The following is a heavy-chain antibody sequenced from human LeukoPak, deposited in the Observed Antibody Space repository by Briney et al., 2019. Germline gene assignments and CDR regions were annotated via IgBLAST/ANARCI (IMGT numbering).Heavy chain of an antibody. D-gene: IGHD3-3*01. V-gene: IGHV4-59*01. J-gene: IGHJ6*02. CDR2: IYYSGST. CDR1: GGSISSYY. CDR3: ARSGTIFGVVTNYHYYGMDV. Sequence: SETLSLTCTVSGGSISSYYWSWIRQPPGKGLEWIGYIYYSGSTNYNPSLKSRVTISVDTSKNQFSLKLSSVTAADTAVYYCARSGTIFGVVTNYHYYGMDVWGQGTTVTVSS.